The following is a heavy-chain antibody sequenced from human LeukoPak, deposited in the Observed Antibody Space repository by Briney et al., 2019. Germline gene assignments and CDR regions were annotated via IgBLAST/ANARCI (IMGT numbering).Heavy chain of an antibody. CDR3: ARVARASGGSCYDY. D-gene: IGHD2-15*01. CDR2: ISAYNGNT. CDR1: VYTFTSYG. Sequence: GASVKVSCKASVYTFTSYGISWVRQAPGQGVEWMGWISAYNGNTNYAQKLQGRVTMTTDTSTSTAYMELRSLRSDDTAVYYCARVARASGGSCYDYWGQGTLVTVSS. V-gene: IGHV1-18*01. J-gene: IGHJ4*02.